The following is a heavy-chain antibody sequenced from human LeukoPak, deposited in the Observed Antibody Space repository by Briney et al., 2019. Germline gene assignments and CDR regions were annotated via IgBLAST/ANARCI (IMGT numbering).Heavy chain of an antibody. V-gene: IGHV3-9*01. D-gene: IGHD3-16*02. CDR2: ISWNSGNI. J-gene: IGHJ4*02. CDR1: GFTFDDYA. CDR3: AKDISFGGVIGFDY. Sequence: PGRSLRLSCAASGFTFDDYAMHWVRQAPGKGLEWVSGISWNSGNIGYADSVKGRFTISRDNAKNSLYLQTNSLRAEDTALYYCAKDISFGGVIGFDYWGQGTLVTVSS.